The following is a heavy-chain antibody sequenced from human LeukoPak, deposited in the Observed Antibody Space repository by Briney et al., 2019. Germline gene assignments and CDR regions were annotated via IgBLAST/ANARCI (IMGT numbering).Heavy chain of an antibody. D-gene: IGHD1-26*01. CDR1: GGSISSYY. CDR2: IYYSGST. V-gene: IGHV4-59*01. CDR3: ARGTYSGSYSGYFDY. Sequence: SETLSLTCTVSGGSISSYYWSWIRQPPGKGLEWIGYIYYSGSTNYNPSLKSRVTISVDTSKKQFSLKVSSVTAADTAVYYCARGTYSGSYSGYFDYWGQGTLVTVSS. J-gene: IGHJ4*02.